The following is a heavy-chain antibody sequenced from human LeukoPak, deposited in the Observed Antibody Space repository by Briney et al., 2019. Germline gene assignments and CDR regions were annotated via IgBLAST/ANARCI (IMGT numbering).Heavy chain of an antibody. CDR1: GGSISSYY. V-gene: IGHV4-59*01. CDR2: IYYSGST. D-gene: IGHD6-13*01. Sequence: SETLSLTCTVSGGSISSYYWSWIRQPPGKGLEWIGYIYYSGSTNYNPSLKSRVTISVDTSKNQFSLKLSSVTAADTAVYYCARYSAAGHKRYFDYWGQGTLVTVSS. J-gene: IGHJ4*02. CDR3: ARYSAAGHKRYFDY.